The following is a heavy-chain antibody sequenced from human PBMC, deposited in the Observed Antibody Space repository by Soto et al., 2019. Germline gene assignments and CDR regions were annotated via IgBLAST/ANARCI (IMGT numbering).Heavy chain of an antibody. CDR2: IDWDEDK. CDR3: ARILGHHAYGMDV. J-gene: IGHJ6*02. CDR1: GFSLSTSGMC. V-gene: IGHV2-70*01. Sequence: GSGPTPVNPTQTLTLTCTFSGFSLSTSGMCVSGIRQPPGKALEWLALIDWDEDKYYRTSLKTRLTISKDTAKNQVVLTMTNMNSVDTATYYCARILGHHAYGMDVWGQGTTVTVSS.